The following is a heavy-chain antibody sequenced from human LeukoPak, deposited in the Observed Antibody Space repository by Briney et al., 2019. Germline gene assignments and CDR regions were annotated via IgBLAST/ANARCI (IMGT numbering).Heavy chain of an antibody. CDR2: IIPIFGTA. J-gene: IGHJ4*02. CDR3: ASVRNSYDILTGPHDY. CDR1: GGTFSSYA. D-gene: IGHD3-9*01. Sequence: SMKVSCKASGGTFSSYAISWVRQAPGQGLEWMGGIIPIFGTANYAQKFQGRVTITADESTSTAYMELSSLRSEDTAVYYCASVRNSYDILTGPHDYWGQGTLVTVSS. V-gene: IGHV1-69*01.